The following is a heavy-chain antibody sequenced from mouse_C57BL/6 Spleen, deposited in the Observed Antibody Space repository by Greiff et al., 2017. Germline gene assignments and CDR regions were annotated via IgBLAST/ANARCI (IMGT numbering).Heavy chain of an antibody. J-gene: IGHJ4*01. V-gene: IGHV1-9*01. CDR3: ASRDDYYAMDY. D-gene: IGHD2-14*01. CDR1: GYTFTGYW. Sequence: QVQLQQSGAELMKPGASVKLSCKATGYTFTGYWIEWVKQRPGHGLEWIGEILPGSGGTNYNEKFKGKATFTADTSSNTAYMQLSSLTTEASAIYYSASRDDYYAMDYWGQGTSVTVSS. CDR2: ILPGSGGT.